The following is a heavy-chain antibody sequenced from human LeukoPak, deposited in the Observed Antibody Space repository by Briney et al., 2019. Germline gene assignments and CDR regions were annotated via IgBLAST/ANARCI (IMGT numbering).Heavy chain of an antibody. CDR2: ISGSGGST. CDR3: ARKTDHQTGGDY. Sequence: GGSLRLSCAASGFTFSSYAMSWVRQAPGKGLEWVSAISGSGGSTYYADSVKGRFTISRDNSKNTLYLQMNSLRAEDTAVYYCARKTDHQTGGDYWGQGTLVTVSS. V-gene: IGHV3-23*01. CDR1: GFTFSSYA. D-gene: IGHD1-1*01. J-gene: IGHJ4*02.